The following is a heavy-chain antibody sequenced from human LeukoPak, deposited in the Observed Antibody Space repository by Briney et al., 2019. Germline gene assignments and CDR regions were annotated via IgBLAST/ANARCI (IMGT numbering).Heavy chain of an antibody. V-gene: IGHV3-74*01. CDR1: GFTFSSYW. CDR3: ARRGLVPAFDI. Sequence: GSLRLSCAASGFTFSSYWMHWVRQAPGKGLVWVSRINGDGSSTTYADAVKGRFTISRDNAKNTLYLQMSSLRAEDTAVYYCARRGLVPAFDIWGQGTMVTVAS. J-gene: IGHJ3*02. D-gene: IGHD2-2*01. CDR2: INGDGSST.